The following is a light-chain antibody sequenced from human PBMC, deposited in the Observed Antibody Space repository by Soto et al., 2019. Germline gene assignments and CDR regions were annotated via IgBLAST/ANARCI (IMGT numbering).Light chain of an antibody. V-gene: IGKV1-39*01. J-gene: IGKJ4*01. Sequence: DIQMTQSPSSLSASVRDRVTITCRASQSISTYLNWLQQKPGKAPEVLIYATSSLQSGVPARFSGSGSGTEFTLTISSLQPEDVATYYCQQTYSRVLSFGGGTKVEIK. CDR1: QSISTY. CDR2: ATS. CDR3: QQTYSRVLS.